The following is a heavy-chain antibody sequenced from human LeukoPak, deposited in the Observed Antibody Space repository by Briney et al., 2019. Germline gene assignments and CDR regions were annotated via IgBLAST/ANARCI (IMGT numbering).Heavy chain of an antibody. Sequence: SETLSLTCTVSGGPISNGGAYWSWIRQHPGKGLEWIGYIYYSGSTYYNPSLKSRVSISADTSKNHFSLSLSSVTAADTAVYYCARDGWVGATPSGFDYWGQGTLVTVSS. J-gene: IGHJ4*02. CDR3: ARDGWVGATPSGFDY. CDR1: GGPISNGGAY. V-gene: IGHV4-31*03. CDR2: IYYSGST. D-gene: IGHD2-15*01.